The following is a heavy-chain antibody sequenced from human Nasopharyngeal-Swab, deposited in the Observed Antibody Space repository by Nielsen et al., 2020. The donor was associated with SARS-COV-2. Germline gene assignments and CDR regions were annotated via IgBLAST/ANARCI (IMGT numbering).Heavy chain of an antibody. CDR1: GFTFSGYA. Sequence: GGSLRLSCAASGFTFSGYAMSWVRQAPGKGLEWVSAIGGTGGSTYYADSVKGQFTISRDNSKNTLYLQMNSLRAEDTAVYYCARGGEYYYDSSGYYNYWGQGTLVTVSS. V-gene: IGHV3-23*01. D-gene: IGHD3-22*01. CDR3: ARGGEYYYDSSGYYNY. CDR2: IGGTGGST. J-gene: IGHJ4*02.